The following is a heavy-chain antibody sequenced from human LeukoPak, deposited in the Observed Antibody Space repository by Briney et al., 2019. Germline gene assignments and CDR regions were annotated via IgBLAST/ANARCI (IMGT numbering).Heavy chain of an antibody. J-gene: IGHJ4*02. Sequence: GGSLRLSCVASGFNFSNYAMSWVRQAPGKGLEWVSSISTTGGNTYYAHSVKGRFTISRDKSENTMFLQMNGLRAEDTAVYYCAKDAMAGTGTFDYWGQGTLVTVSS. V-gene: IGHV3-23*01. CDR1: GFNFSNYA. CDR2: ISTTGGNT. CDR3: AKDAMAGTGTFDY. D-gene: IGHD6-19*01.